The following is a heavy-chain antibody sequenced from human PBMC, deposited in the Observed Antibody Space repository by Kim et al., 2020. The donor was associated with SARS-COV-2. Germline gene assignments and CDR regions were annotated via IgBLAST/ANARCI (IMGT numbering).Heavy chain of an antibody. J-gene: IGHJ4*02. CDR3: ARPEGPATRYFDWLLSTGGLDY. D-gene: IGHD3-9*01. V-gene: IGHV3-33*05. CDR1: GFTFSSYG. CDR2: ISYDGSNK. Sequence: GGSLRLSCAASGFTFSSYGMHWVRQAPGKGLEWVAVISYDGSNKYYADSVKGRFTISRDNSKNTLYLQMNSLRAEDTAVYYCARPEGPATRYFDWLLSTGGLDYWGQGTLVTVSS.